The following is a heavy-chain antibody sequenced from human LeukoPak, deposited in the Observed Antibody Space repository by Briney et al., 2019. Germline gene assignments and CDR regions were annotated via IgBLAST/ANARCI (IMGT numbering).Heavy chain of an antibody. CDR1: GGTFSSYA. CDR3: ARTGELLYPTYYYGMDV. CDR2: IIPIFGTA. V-gene: IGHV1-69*13. J-gene: IGHJ6*02. D-gene: IGHD3-10*01. Sequence: GASVKVSCKASGGTFSSYAISWVRQAPGQGLEWMGGIIPIFGTANYAQKFQGRVTITADESTSTAYMELSSLRSEDTAVYYCARTGELLYPTYYYGMDVWGQGTTVTVSS.